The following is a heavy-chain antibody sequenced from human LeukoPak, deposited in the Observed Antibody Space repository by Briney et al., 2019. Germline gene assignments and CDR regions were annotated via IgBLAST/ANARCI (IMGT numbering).Heavy chain of an antibody. D-gene: IGHD3-22*01. J-gene: IGHJ5*02. V-gene: IGHV1-46*01. CDR3: ARAAYYYDSSGYYFANWFDP. CDR2: INPSGGST. CDR1: GYTFTSYY. Sequence: ASVKVSCKASGYTFTSYYMHWVRQAPGQGPEWMGIINPSGGSTSYAQKFQGRVTMTRDMSTSTVYMELSSLRSEDTAVYYCARAAYYYDSSGYYFANWFDPWGQGTLVTVSS.